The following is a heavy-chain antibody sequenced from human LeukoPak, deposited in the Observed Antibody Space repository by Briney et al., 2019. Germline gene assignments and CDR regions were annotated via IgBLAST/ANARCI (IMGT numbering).Heavy chain of an antibody. CDR1: GYTFTGYY. CDR3: ATRDGDY. V-gene: IGHV1-24*01. CDR2: FDPEDGET. J-gene: IGHJ4*02. Sequence: ASVKVSCKASGYTFTGYYMHWVRQAPGKGLEWMGGFDPEDGETIYAQKFQGRVTMTEDTSTDTAYMELSSLRSEDTAVYYCATRDGDYWGQGTLVTVSS.